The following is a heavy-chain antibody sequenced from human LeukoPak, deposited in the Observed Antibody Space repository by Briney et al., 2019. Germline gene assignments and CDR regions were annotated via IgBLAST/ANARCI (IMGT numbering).Heavy chain of an antibody. CDR3: ASLRGVEPAGVEPFDY. D-gene: IGHD2-2*01. V-gene: IGHV4-34*01. CDR2: INHSGST. CDR1: GGSFSSYY. Sequence: SETLSLTCAVYGGSFSSYYWSWIRQPPGKGLEWIGEINHSGSTNYNPSLKSRVTISVDTSKNQFSLKLNPVTAADTAVYYCASLRGVEPAGVEPFDYWGQGTLVTVSS. J-gene: IGHJ4*02.